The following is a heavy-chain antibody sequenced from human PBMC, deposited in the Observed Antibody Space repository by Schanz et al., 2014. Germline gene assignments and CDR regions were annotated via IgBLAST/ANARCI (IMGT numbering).Heavy chain of an antibody. CDR3: ARAGGLPGTSRGLFDY. D-gene: IGHD1-7*01. V-gene: IGHV3-33*08. CDR1: GFTFSSYS. Sequence: VQLVESGGGLVQPGGSLSLSCAASGFTFSSYSMNLVRQAPGKGLEWVAVIWYDGNNKFYADSVKGRFTISRDNAKNLLYLQMSSLRAEDTAMYYCARAGGLPGTSRGLFDYWGQGALVTVSS. CDR2: IWYDGNNK. J-gene: IGHJ4*02.